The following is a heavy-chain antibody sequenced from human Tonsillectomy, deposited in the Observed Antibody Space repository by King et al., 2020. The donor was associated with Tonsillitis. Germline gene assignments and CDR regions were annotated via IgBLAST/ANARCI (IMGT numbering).Heavy chain of an antibody. Sequence: VQLVESGAEVKKPGASVKVSCKASGYTFTGYYLHWVRQAPGQGLEWMGRINPNSGATKYAQRFQGRVTMTRDTSISTAYIELNRLRSDDTVVYYCATGGPRVGATSDFFYFCGQGTLGTVSS. CDR1: GYTFTGYY. V-gene: IGHV1-2*05. D-gene: IGHD1-26*01. CDR2: INPNSGAT. CDR3: ATGGPRVGATSDFFYF. J-gene: IGHJ4*02.